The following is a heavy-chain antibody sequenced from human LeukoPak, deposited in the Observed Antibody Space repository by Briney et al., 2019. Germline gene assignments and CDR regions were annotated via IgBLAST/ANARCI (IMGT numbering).Heavy chain of an antibody. D-gene: IGHD1-26*01. CDR1: GFTFDDYA. J-gene: IGHJ4*02. CDR3: AKDTGAGIVGVFDY. Sequence: PGGSLRLSCAASGFTFDDYAMHWVRQAPGKGLEWVSGISWNSGSIGYADSVKGRFTISRDNAKNSLYLQMNSLRAEDMALYYCAKDTGAGIVGVFDYWGQGTLVSVSS. V-gene: IGHV3-9*03. CDR2: ISWNSGSI.